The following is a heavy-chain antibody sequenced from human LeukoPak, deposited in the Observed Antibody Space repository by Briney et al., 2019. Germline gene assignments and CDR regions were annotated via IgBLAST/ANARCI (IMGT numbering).Heavy chain of an antibody. CDR3: TTGTWIQLWLADY. Sequence: GGSLRLSCAASGFTFTNACMSWVRLAPGKGLEWVGHIKSQTDGGTTDYAAPVKGRFTISRDDSKNTLYLQLNSLKTEDTAVYYCTTGTWIQLWLADYWGQGTLVTVSS. CDR2: IKSQTDGGTT. V-gene: IGHV3-15*01. J-gene: IGHJ4*02. CDR1: GFTFTNAC. D-gene: IGHD5-18*01.